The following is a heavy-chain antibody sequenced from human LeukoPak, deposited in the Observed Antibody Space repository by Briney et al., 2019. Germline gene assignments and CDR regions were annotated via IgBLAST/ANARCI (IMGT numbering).Heavy chain of an antibody. CDR1: GYTFTGYY. D-gene: IGHD3-16*02. CDR2: INPNSGGT. V-gene: IGHV1-2*02. Sequence: ASVKVSCKASGYTFTGYYMHWVRQAPGQGLEWMGWINPNSGGTNYAQKFQGRVTVTRDTSISTAYMELSRLRSDDTAVYYCARVSFVWGSYRPLDYWGQGTLVTVSS. J-gene: IGHJ4*02. CDR3: ARVSFVWGSYRPLDY.